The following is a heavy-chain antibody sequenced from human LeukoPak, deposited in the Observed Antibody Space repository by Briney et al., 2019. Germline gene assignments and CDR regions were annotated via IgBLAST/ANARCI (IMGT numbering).Heavy chain of an antibody. V-gene: IGHV3-23*01. CDR2: ISGSGGST. J-gene: IGHJ4*02. Sequence: GRSLRLSCAASGFTFSSYAMSWVRQAPGKGLEWVSAISGSGGSTYYADSVKGRFTISRDNSKNTLFLQMNSLRAEDTAVYYCAKDATPGNSMWDYFDYWGQGTLVTVSS. CDR1: GFTFSSYA. D-gene: IGHD1-7*01. CDR3: AKDATPGNSMWDYFDY.